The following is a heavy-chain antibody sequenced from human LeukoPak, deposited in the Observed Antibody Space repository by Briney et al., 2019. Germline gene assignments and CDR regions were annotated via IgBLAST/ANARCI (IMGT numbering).Heavy chain of an antibody. CDR3: ARASVASDPLFDY. CDR1: GYTFTGYY. J-gene: IGHJ4*02. V-gene: IGHV1-2*02. CDR2: INANSGGT. D-gene: IGHD5-12*01. Sequence: ASLKVSCKASGYTFTGYYMHWVRQAPGQGLEWMGWINANSGGTNYAQKFQGRVTMTRDTSISTAYMELSRLRSDDTAVYYCARASVASDPLFDYWGQGTLVTVSS.